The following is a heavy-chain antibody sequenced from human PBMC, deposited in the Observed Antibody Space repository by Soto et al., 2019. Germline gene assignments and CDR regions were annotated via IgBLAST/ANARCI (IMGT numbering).Heavy chain of an antibody. V-gene: IGHV1-2*02. CDR3: ASDIVVVPAAISDAFDI. J-gene: IGHJ3*02. D-gene: IGHD2-2*02. CDR1: GYTFTGYY. CDR2: INPNSGGT. Sequence: ASVKVSCKASGYTFTGYYMHRVRQAPGQGLEWMGWINPNSGGTNYAQKFQGRVTMTRDTSISTAYMELSRLRSDEPAVYYCASDIVVVPAAISDAFDIWGEGTMVT.